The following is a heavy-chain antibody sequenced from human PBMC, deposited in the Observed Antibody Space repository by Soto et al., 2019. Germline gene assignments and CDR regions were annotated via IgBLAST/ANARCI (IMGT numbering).Heavy chain of an antibody. CDR1: GGSFSGYY. J-gene: IGHJ5*02. CDR2: INHSGST. Sequence: SETLSLTCAVYGGSFSGYYWSWIRQPPGKGLEWIGEINHSGSTNYNPSLKSRVTISVDTSKNQFSLKLSSVTAADTAVYYCAREKNYGSGSYYTLNWFDPWGQGTLVTVSS. CDR3: AREKNYGSGSYYTLNWFDP. V-gene: IGHV4-34*01. D-gene: IGHD3-10*01.